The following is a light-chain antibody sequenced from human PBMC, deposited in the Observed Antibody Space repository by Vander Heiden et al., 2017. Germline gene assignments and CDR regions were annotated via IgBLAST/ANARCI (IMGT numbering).Light chain of an antibody. CDR2: DVT. V-gene: IGLV2-11*02. CDR1: SGDVRKYNY. CDR3: YSFTGAYTEV. Sequence: QSALTQPRSVSGSPGQSVTISCTGTSGDVRKYNYVSWYQHHPGKAPKLMIFDVTKRPSGVPDRVSGSKSGNTASLTISGLQAEDEADYYCYSFTGAYTEVFGTGTKVTVL. J-gene: IGLJ1*01.